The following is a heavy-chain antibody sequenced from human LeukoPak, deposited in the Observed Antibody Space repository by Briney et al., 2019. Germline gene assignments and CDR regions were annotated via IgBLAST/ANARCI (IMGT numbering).Heavy chain of an antibody. Sequence: PSETLSLTCSVSGGAISSYYWSWVRQPPGKGLEWIGYMFYSGSTNSNPSLKSRLTISVDTSKNQFSLKLSSVTAADTAVYYCARAYSGSYYAWYFDLWGRGALVTVSS. V-gene: IGHV4-59*01. CDR2: MFYSGST. J-gene: IGHJ2*01. D-gene: IGHD1-26*01. CDR3: ARAYSGSYYAWYFDL. CDR1: GGAISSYY.